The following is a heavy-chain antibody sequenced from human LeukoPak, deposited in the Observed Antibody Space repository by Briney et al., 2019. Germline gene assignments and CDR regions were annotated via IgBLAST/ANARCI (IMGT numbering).Heavy chain of an antibody. CDR2: ISGSGGST. CDR3: ATGAYDSSGYYLALDRYFDY. D-gene: IGHD3-22*01. V-gene: IGHV3-23*01. J-gene: IGHJ4*02. Sequence: TGGSLRLSCAASGFTFSSYAMSWVRQAPGKGLEWVSAISGSGGSTYYADSVKGRFTISRDNSKNTLYLQMNSLRAEDTAVYYCATGAYDSSGYYLALDRYFDYWGRGTLVTVSS. CDR1: GFTFSSYA.